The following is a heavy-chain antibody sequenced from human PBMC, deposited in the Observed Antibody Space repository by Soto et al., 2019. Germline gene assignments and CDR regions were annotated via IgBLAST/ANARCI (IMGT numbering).Heavy chain of an antibody. J-gene: IGHJ6*02. V-gene: IGHV3-15*07. CDR1: GFTFSNAW. CDR2: IKSKTDGGTT. CDR3: TTDLAGYDILTGYYGYYYYYGMDV. D-gene: IGHD3-9*01. Sequence: PWGSLRLSCAASGFTFSNAWMNWVRQAPGKGLEWVGRIKSKTDGGTTDYAAPVKGRFTISRDDSKNTLYLQMNSLKTEDTAVYYCTTDLAGYDILTGYYGYYYYYGMDVWGQGTTVTVSS.